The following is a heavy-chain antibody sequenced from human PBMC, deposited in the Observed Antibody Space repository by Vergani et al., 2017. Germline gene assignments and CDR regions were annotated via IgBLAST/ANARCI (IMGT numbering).Heavy chain of an antibody. CDR2: ISSSSSTI. D-gene: IGHD3-10*01. CDR3: AKGYYYGSGTYGYFDY. CDR1: GFTFSSYS. Sequence: EVQLLEFGGGLVQPGGSLRLSCAASGFTFSSYSMNWVRQAPGKGLEWVSYISSSSSTIYYADSVKGRFTISRDNAKNSLYLQMNSLRAEDTAVYFCAKGYYYGSGTYGYFDYWGQGTLVTVSS. V-gene: IGHV3-48*01. J-gene: IGHJ4*02.